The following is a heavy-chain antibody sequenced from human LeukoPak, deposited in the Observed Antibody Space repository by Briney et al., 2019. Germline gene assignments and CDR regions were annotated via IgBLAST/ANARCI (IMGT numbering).Heavy chain of an antibody. J-gene: IGHJ4*02. CDR3: ARDLGGAFDY. D-gene: IGHD3-16*01. CDR1: GFTFSSYS. V-gene: IGHV3-21*01. CDR2: ISSSSSYI. Sequence: PGGSLRLSCAASGFTFSSYSMNWVRRAPGKGLEWVSSISSSSSYIYYADSVKGRFTISRDNAKNSLYLQMNSLRAEDTAVYYCARDLGGAFDYWGQGTLVTVSS.